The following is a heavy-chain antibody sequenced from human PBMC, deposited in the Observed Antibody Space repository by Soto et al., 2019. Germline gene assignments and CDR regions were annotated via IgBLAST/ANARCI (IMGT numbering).Heavy chain of an antibody. J-gene: IGHJ6*02. D-gene: IGHD3-3*01. V-gene: IGHV1-2*02. CDR3: RRDPLRPSGWFRFWEYGMDV. CDR1: GYTFTGNY. CDR2: VNPDNGGT. Sequence: QVHLVQSGAEVKKPGASVKVSCKASGYTFTGNYIHWVRQAPGQGLEWMGWVNPDNGGTRSAQKFQGRATMTRDPSDTTAYMELRRLTADYTAVYYCRRDPLRPSGWFRFWEYGMDVWGQGPTVTVS.